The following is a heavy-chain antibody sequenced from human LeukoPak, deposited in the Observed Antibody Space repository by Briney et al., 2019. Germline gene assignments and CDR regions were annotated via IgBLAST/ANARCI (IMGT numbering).Heavy chain of an antibody. CDR1: GYTFTGYY. Sequence: ASVKVSCKASGYTFTGYYMHWVRQAPGQGLEWMGWINPNSGGTNYAQKFQGRVTMTRDTSISTAYMELSRLRSDDTAVYYCARVGNYHDSRHFDYWGQGTLVTVSS. V-gene: IGHV1-2*02. CDR3: ARVGNYHDSRHFDY. CDR2: INPNSGGT. J-gene: IGHJ4*02. D-gene: IGHD3-22*01.